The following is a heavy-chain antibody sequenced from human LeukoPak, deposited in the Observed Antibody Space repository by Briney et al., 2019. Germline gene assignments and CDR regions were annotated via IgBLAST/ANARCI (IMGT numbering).Heavy chain of an antibody. V-gene: IGHV3-30*04. D-gene: IGHD3-22*01. CDR2: ISYDGSNK. CDR1: GFTFSSYA. Sequence: HPGGSLRLSCAASGFTFSSYAMHWVRQAPGKGLEWVAVISYDGSNKYYADSVKGRFTISRDNSKNTLYLQMNSLRAEDTVVYYCARGGAGYDSSGYFHDYWGQGTLVTVSS. J-gene: IGHJ4*02. CDR3: ARGGAGYDSSGYFHDY.